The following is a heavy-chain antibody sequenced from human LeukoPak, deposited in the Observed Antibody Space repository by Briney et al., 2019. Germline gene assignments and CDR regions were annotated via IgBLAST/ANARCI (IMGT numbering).Heavy chain of an antibody. CDR1: GFTFSSYG. D-gene: IGHD3-3*01. J-gene: IGHJ4*02. CDR2: IRYDGSNK. CDR3: AKKDSFGVVIVHYFDY. V-gene: IGHV3-30*02. Sequence: GRSLRLSCAASGFTFSSYGMNWVRQAPGKGLEWVAFIRYDGSNKYYADSVKGRFTISRDNSKNTLYLQMNSLRAEDTAVYYCAKKDSFGVVIVHYFDYWGQGTLVTVSS.